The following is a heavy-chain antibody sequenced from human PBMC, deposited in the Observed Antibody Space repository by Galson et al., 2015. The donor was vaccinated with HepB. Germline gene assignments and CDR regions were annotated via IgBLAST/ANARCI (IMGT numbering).Heavy chain of an antibody. D-gene: IGHD3-22*01. J-gene: IGHJ4*02. Sequence: SCKASGGTFSSYTISWVRQAPGQGLEWMGRIIPILGIANYAQKFQGRVTITADKSTSTAYMELSSLRSEDTAVYYCASDDYYDSRSFDYWGQGTLVTVSS. CDR3: ASDDYYDSRSFDY. CDR2: IIPILGIA. CDR1: GGTFSSYT. V-gene: IGHV1-69*02.